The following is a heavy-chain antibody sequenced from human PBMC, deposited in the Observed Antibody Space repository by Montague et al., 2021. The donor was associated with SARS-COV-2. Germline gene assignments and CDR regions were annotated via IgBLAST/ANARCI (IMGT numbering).Heavy chain of an antibody. CDR1: GGSISSSSYY. V-gene: IGHV4-39*01. J-gene: IGHJ6*02. Sequence: SETLSLTCTVSGGSISSSSYYWGWIRQPPGKGLEWIGSIYYSGSTYYNPSLKSRVTISVDTSKNQFSLKLSSVTAADTAVYYCATVRSSGWESDYYYHGMDVWGQGTTVTVSS. D-gene: IGHD6-19*01. CDR2: IYYSGST. CDR3: ATVRSSGWESDYYYHGMDV.